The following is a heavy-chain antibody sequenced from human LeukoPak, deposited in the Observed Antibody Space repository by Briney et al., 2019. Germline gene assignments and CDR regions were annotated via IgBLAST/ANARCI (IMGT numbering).Heavy chain of an antibody. CDR1: GYTFTGYY. V-gene: IGHV1-18*04. J-gene: IGHJ5*02. D-gene: IGHD6-13*01. Sequence: ASVKVSCKASGYTFTGYYMHWVRQAPGQGLEWMGWISAYNGNTNYAQKLQGRVTMTTDTSTSTAYMELRSLRSDDTAVYYCARVYVAAAGKGWLWFDPWGQGTLVTVSS. CDR3: ARVYVAAAGKGWLWFDP. CDR2: ISAYNGNT.